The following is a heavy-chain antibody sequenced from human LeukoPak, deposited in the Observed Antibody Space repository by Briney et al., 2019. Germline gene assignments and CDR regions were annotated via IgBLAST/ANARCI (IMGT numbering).Heavy chain of an antibody. CDR1: GFTVSSNY. CDR2: IYSGGST. CDR3: ARGLTTVTPLDI. D-gene: IGHD4-11*01. Sequence: TGGSLRLSCAASGFTVSSNYMSWVRQAPGKGLEWVSVIYSGGSTYYADSVKGRFTISRDNSKNTLYLQMNSQRAEDTAVYYCARGLTTVTPLDIWGQGTMVTVSS. J-gene: IGHJ3*02. V-gene: IGHV3-66*02.